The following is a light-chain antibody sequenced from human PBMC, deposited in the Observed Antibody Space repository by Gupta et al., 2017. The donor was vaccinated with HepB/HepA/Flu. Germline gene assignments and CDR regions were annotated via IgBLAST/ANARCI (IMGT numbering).Light chain of an antibody. CDR1: HSVRSN. J-gene: IGKJ1*01. V-gene: IGKV3-15*01. CDR3: QQSNNWPWT. CDR2: GAS. Sequence: DIVMTQSPATLSVSPGETVTLSCRASHSVRSNLAWYQQKVGQAPTLLIYGASTRASGIPVRFSGGGSGADFTLTISSLQSEDFAVYYCQQSNNWPWTFGQGTKVEIK.